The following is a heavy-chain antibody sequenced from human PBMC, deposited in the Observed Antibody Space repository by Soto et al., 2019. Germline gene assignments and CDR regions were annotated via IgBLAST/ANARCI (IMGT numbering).Heavy chain of an antibody. CDR2: IYSDGRT. D-gene: IGHD6-25*01. Sequence: QVQLQESGPGLVKPSQTLSVTCTVSGASVTSGGYYWTWISQHSGKGLEWIGHIYSDGRTYYSPSLNTRLNISVDMSKNQSSRRLNSVNVADTAVYYGASGYRYPSDCWGQGSRFDVSS. V-gene: IGHV4-31*03. CDR1: GASVTSGGYY. J-gene: IGHJ4*02. CDR3: ASGYRYPSDC.